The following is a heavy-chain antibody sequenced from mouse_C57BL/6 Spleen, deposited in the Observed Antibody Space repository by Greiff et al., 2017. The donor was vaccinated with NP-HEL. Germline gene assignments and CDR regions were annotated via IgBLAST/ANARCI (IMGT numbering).Heavy chain of an antibody. CDR1: GYTFTDYN. CDR2: INPNNGGT. V-gene: IGHV1-18*01. CDR3: ARYLFITTVGDWYFDV. J-gene: IGHJ1*03. Sequence: EVQLQQSGPELVKPGASVKIPCKASGYTFTDYNMDWVKQSHGKSLEWIGDINPNNGGTIYNQKFKGKATLTVDKSSSTAYMELRSLTSEDTAVYYCARYLFITTVGDWYFDVWGTGTTVTVSS. D-gene: IGHD1-1*01.